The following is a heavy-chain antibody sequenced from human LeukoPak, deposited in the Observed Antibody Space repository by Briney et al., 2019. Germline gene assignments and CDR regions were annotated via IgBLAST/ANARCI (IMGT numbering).Heavy chain of an antibody. CDR2: ISGSGGST. D-gene: IGHD6-13*01. Sequence: GGSLRLSCAASGFTFSSYAMSWVRQAPGKGLEWVSAISGSGGSTYYADSVKGRFTISRDNSKNTLHLQMNSLRAEDTAVYYCAKRSSWQGYYFDYWGRGTLVTVSS. CDR3: AKRSSWQGYYFDY. V-gene: IGHV3-23*01. CDR1: GFTFSSYA. J-gene: IGHJ4*02.